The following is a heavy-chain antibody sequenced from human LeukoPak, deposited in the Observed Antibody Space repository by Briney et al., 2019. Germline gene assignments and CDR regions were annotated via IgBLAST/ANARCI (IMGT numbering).Heavy chain of an antibody. V-gene: IGHV4-30-4*01. CDR1: SDSISSGDYY. J-gene: IGHJ4*02. Sequence: ASETLSLTCTVSSDSISSGDYYWSCIRQPAGKGLEFIGYINKKGGTFYNPPLKSRVSISIDTSKNQFSLKLTSVTVADTAVYLCAREHKSYGDFPYYFDSWGQGTLVTVSS. D-gene: IGHD4-17*01. CDR3: AREHKSYGDFPYYFDS. CDR2: INKKGGT.